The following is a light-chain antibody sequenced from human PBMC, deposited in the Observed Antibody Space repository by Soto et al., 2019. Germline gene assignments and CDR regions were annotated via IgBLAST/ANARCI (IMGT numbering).Light chain of an antibody. J-gene: IGKJ2*01. CDR2: NAS. V-gene: IGKV3-20*01. CDR3: QQYSTSSPRYT. Sequence: EIVLTQSPGTLSLSPGERATLFCRASQSVSSNFLAWYQQKPGQAPRLLIYNASRRAAGIPDRFSGSGSVTDCTLTISRREPEDFAVYYCQQYSTSSPRYTFGQGTKLEIK. CDR1: QSVSSNF.